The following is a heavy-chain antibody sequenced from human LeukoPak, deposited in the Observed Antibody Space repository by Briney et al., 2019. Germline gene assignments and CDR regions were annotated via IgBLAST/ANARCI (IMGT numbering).Heavy chain of an antibody. CDR3: ARDVRLVRPWYYFDY. V-gene: IGHV3-30*04. CDR2: ISYDGSNK. J-gene: IGHJ4*02. Sequence: PGGSLRLSCAASGFTFSSYAMHWVRQAPGKGLEWVAVISYDGSNKYYADSVKGRFTISRDNSKNTLYLQMNSLRAEDTAVYYCARDVRLVRPWYYFDYWGQGTLVTVSS. CDR1: GFTFSSYA. D-gene: IGHD6-19*01.